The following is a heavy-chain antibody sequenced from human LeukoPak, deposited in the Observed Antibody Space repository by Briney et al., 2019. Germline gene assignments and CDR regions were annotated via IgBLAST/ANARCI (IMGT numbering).Heavy chain of an antibody. CDR1: GGSISSYY. Sequence: SETLSLTCTVSGGSISSYYWSWIRQPAGKGLEWIGEIYHSGSTNYNPSLKSRVTISVDKSKNQFSLKLSSVTAADTAVYYCARTDWNDGGGYFDYWGQGTLVTVSS. D-gene: IGHD1-1*01. CDR3: ARTDWNDGGGYFDY. J-gene: IGHJ4*02. V-gene: IGHV4-59*01. CDR2: IYHSGST.